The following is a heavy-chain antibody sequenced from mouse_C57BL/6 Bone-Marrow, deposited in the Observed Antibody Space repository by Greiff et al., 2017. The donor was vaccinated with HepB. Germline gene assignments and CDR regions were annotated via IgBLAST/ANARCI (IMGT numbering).Heavy chain of an antibody. CDR3: AFYYDYDGGFAY. CDR2: INPGSGGT. Sequence: QVQLQQSGAELVRPGTSVKVSCKASGYAFTNYLIEWVKQRPGQGLEWIGVINPGSGGTNYNEKFKGKATLTADKSSSTAYMQLSSLTSEDSAVYFFAFYYDYDGGFAYWGQGTLVTVSA. J-gene: IGHJ3*01. D-gene: IGHD2-4*01. V-gene: IGHV1-54*01. CDR1: GYAFTNYL.